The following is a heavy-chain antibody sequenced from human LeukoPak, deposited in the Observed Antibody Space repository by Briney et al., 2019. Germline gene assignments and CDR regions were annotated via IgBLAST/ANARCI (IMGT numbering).Heavy chain of an antibody. Sequence: GGSLRLSCAASGFTVSSIYMSWVRQAPGRGLEWVSVIYSGGSTYYADSVKGRFTISRDNSKNTLYLQMNSLRAEDTAVYYCARVRDSSGSFDYWGQGTLVTVSS. J-gene: IGHJ4*02. CDR1: GFTVSSIY. V-gene: IGHV3-53*01. D-gene: IGHD3-22*01. CDR2: IYSGGST. CDR3: ARVRDSSGSFDY.